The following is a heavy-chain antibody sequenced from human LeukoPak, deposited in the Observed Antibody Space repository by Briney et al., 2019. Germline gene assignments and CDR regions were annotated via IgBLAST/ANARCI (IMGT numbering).Heavy chain of an antibody. CDR1: GGSISSGDYY. CDR2: IYYSGST. V-gene: IGHV4-30-4*01. D-gene: IGHD3-22*01. Sequence: SETLSLTCTVSGGSISSGDYYWSWIRQPPGKGLEWIGYIYYSGSTYYNPSLKSRVTISVDTSKNQFSLKLSSVTAADTAVYYCARGRPPPMRGWLSYSPHFDYWGQGTLVTVSS. CDR3: ARGRPPPMRGWLSYSPHFDY. J-gene: IGHJ4*02.